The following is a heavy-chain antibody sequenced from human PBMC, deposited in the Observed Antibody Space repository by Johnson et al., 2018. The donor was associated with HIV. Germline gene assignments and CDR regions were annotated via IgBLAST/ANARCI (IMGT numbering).Heavy chain of an antibody. V-gene: IGHV3-69-1*02. J-gene: IGHJ3*02. CDR3: ARGSRYTYDNDDVYLLQAFDI. CDR1: GFTFSDYY. CDR2: ISSSGST. D-gene: IGHD3-16*01. Sequence: EVQLVESGGGVVQPGRSLRLSCAASGFTFSDYYMTWVRQAPGKGLEWVSYISSSGSTYYADSVKGRFTVSRDSSKNTLYLQMNSLRAEDTAVYYCARGSRYTYDNDDVYLLQAFDIWGQGTMVTVSS.